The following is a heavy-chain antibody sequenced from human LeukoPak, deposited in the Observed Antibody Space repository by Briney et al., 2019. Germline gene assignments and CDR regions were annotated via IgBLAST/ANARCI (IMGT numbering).Heavy chain of an antibody. V-gene: IGHV3-23*01. CDR1: GFTFSSYA. D-gene: IGHD6-19*01. CDR2: ISGSGGGT. Sequence: GSLRLSCAASGFTFSSYAMSWVRQAPGKGLEWVSAISGSGGGTYYADSVKGRFTISRDNSKNTLYLQMNSLRAEDTAVYYCAKNTIAVAGYYYYGMDVWGQGTTVTVSS. CDR3: AKNTIAVAGYYYYGMDV. J-gene: IGHJ6*02.